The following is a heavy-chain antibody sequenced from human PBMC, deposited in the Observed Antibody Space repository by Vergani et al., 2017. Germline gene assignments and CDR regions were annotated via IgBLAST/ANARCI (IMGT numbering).Heavy chain of an antibody. J-gene: IGHJ6*02. CDR1: GFTFSSYA. V-gene: IGHV3-30*04. D-gene: IGHD2-2*01. CDR2: ISYDGRNK. Sequence: QVQLVESGGGVVQPGRSLRLSCAASGFTFSSYAMHWVRQAPGKGLDWVAVISYDGRNKYYADSGKGRFTISRDNSNNTLYLQMNSLGDEVTAVYYYARAVPAAMYYYYYGMDVWGQGTTVTVSS. CDR3: ARAVPAAMYYYYYGMDV.